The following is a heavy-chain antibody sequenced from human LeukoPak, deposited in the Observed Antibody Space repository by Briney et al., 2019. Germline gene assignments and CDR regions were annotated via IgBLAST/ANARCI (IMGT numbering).Heavy chain of an antibody. CDR3: ARDHQGYCSGGSCTYFDY. Sequence: GGSLRLSCAASGFTSSKMNWVRQAPGKGLEWVSYISSSGITTYYADSVKGRFTISRDNAKNSLYLQMNSLRAEDTAVYYCARDHQGYCSGGSCTYFDYWGQGTLLTVSS. D-gene: IGHD2-15*01. V-gene: IGHV3-48*03. CDR2: ISSSGITT. J-gene: IGHJ4*02. CDR1: GFTSSK.